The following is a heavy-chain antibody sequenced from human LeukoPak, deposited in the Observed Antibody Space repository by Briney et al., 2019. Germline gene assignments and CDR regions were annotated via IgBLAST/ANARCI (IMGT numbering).Heavy chain of an antibody. CDR2: IYYSGST. J-gene: IGHJ4*02. CDR3: ARVNYYGSTSYSYSFDY. D-gene: IGHD3-10*01. Sequence: SETLSLTCTVSGGSINSGNYYWSWIRQPPGKGLEWIGYIYYSGSTYYNPSLKSRLTISVDTSKNQFSLKLRSVTAADTAVYYCARVNYYGSTSYSYSFDYWGQGTLVTVSS. V-gene: IGHV4-30-4*01. CDR1: GGSINSGNYY.